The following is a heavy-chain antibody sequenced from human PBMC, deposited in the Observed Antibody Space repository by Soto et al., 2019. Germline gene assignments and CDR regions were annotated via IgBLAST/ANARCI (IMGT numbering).Heavy chain of an antibody. V-gene: IGHV3-23*01. Sequence: EVQLLESGGGLVQPGGSLRLSCAACGFTFSSYAMSWVRQAPGKGLEWVSAISGSGGSTYYADSVKGRFTISRDNSKNTLYLQMNSLRAEDTAVYYCAKNPFGARELLGHWGQGTLVTVSS. D-gene: IGHD1-26*01. J-gene: IGHJ4*02. CDR2: ISGSGGST. CDR1: GFTFSSYA. CDR3: AKNPFGARELLGH.